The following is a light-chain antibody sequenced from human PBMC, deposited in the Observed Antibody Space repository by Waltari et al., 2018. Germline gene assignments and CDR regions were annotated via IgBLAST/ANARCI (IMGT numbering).Light chain of an antibody. Sequence: EIVLTQSPATLSLSPGETATLSCRASHSVGSSLAWYQQKEGQAPRVLIYDASKRATGIPARFSGSGSGTDFALTISSLDPEDFAVYYCQQRTNWPPIFTFGPGTKVEMK. CDR2: DAS. V-gene: IGKV3-11*01. J-gene: IGKJ3*01. CDR3: QQRTNWPPIFT. CDR1: HSVGSS.